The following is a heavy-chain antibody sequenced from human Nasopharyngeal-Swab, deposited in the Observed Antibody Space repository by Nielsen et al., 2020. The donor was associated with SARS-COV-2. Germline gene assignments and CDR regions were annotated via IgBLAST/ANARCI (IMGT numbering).Heavy chain of an antibody. CDR3: ARVELRFLEWYDY. V-gene: IGHV4-39*01. CDR2: NFYGGST. CDR1: GGSITNTNYY. D-gene: IGHD3-3*01. J-gene: IGHJ4*02. Sequence: ESLKISCTVSGGSITNTNYYWGWIRQSPGKGLDWIGSNFYGGSTYHNPSLRSRVTISLDASKNQFSLKLSSVTAADTAVYYCARVELRFLEWYDYWGQGTLVTVSS.